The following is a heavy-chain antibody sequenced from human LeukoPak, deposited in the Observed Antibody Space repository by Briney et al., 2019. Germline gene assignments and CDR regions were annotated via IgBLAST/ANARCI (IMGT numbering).Heavy chain of an antibody. CDR1: GFTFSSYW. V-gene: IGHV3-23*01. D-gene: IGHD3-22*01. CDR3: AKVGNYYDSSGYCPFDY. J-gene: IGHJ4*02. Sequence: PGGSLRLSCAASGFTFSSYWMNWVRQAPGRGLEWVSAISGSGGSTYDADSVKGRFTISRDNSKNTLYLQMNSLRAEDTAVYYCAKVGNYYDSSGYCPFDYWGQGTLVTVSS. CDR2: ISGSGGST.